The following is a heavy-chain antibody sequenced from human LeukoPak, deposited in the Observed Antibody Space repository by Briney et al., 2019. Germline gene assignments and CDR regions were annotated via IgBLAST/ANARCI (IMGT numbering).Heavy chain of an antibody. J-gene: IGHJ4*02. Sequence: HPGGSLRLSCAASGFTFSSYSMNWVRQAPGKGLEWVSYISRNGSTIYYADSVKGRFTISRDNAKNSLCLQMRSLRDEDTAVYYCAGGPTSSDYFDYWGQGTLVTVSS. CDR3: AGGPTSSDYFDY. CDR2: ISRNGSTI. D-gene: IGHD2-2*01. V-gene: IGHV3-48*02. CDR1: GFTFSSYS.